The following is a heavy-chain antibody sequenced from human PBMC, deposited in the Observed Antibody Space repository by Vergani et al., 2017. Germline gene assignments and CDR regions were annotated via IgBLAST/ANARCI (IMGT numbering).Heavy chain of an antibody. CDR1: GFSISSGYYD. CDR3: ARDSPYYYGSGTYYNKDWFDS. J-gene: IGHJ5*01. CDR2: RYYSAVT. Sequence: QVQLQESGPGLVKPSQTLSLICTVSGFSISSGYYDWIWIRQPPGKGLEWIGGRYYSAVTYYTPSLRSRVTISGDKSKNQLCLKLSSVTAADTGVYYCARDSPYYYGSGTYYNKDWFDSWGQGTLVTVSS. V-gene: IGHV4-30-4*08. D-gene: IGHD3-10*01.